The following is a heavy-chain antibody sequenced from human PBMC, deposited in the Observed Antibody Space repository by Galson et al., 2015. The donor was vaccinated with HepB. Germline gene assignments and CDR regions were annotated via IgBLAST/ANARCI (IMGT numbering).Heavy chain of an antibody. J-gene: IGHJ4*02. Sequence: LSLTCTVSGYSISSGYYWGWIRQPPGKGLEWIGSIYHSGSTYYNPSLKSRVTISVDTSKNQFSLKLSSVTAADTAVYYCARGRDIVVVVAATLGYYFDYWGQGTLVTVSS. CDR3: ARGRDIVVVVAATLGYYFDY. CDR2: IYHSGST. CDR1: GYSISSGYY. D-gene: IGHD2-15*01. V-gene: IGHV4-38-2*02.